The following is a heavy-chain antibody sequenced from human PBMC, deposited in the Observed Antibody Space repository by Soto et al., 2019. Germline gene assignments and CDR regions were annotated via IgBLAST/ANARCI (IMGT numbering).Heavy chain of an antibody. CDR3: ATCQLGEYYYAMDI. D-gene: IGHD7-27*01. CDR1: GDSIISVYH. J-gene: IGHJ6*02. Sequence: SEILSLTCAVSGDSIISVYHWAWIRQPPGKGLEWVAGIFHTGTTYYNPSLTSRVTISKDTSKNELSLKLNSVTVADTAVYYCATCQLGEYYYAMDIWGQGTTVTVS. V-gene: IGHV4-38-2*01. CDR2: IFHTGTT.